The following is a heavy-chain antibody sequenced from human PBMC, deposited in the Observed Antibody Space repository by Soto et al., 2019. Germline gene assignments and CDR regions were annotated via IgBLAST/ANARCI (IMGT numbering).Heavy chain of an antibody. J-gene: IGHJ4*02. CDR3: ARVRRLAPLWFGEQVRGFDY. CDR2: IIPIFGTA. Sequence: ASVKVSCKASGGTFSSYAISWVRQAPGQGLEWMGGIIPIFGTANYAQKFQGRVAITADESTSTAYMELSSLRSEDTAVYYCARVRRLAPLWFGEQVRGFDYWGQGTLVTSPQ. V-gene: IGHV1-69*13. D-gene: IGHD3-10*01. CDR1: GGTFSSYA.